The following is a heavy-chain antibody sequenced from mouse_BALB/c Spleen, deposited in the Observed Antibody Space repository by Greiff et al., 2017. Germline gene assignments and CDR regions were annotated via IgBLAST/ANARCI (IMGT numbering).Heavy chain of an antibody. V-gene: IGHV1-87*01. D-gene: IGHD2-3*01. J-gene: IGHJ4*01. Sequence: VQLQQSGAELARPGASVKLSCKASGYTFTSYWMQWVKQRPGQGLEWIGAIYPGDGDTRYTQKFKGKATLTADKSSSTAYMQLSSLASEDSAVYYCARGGWYHAMDYWGQGTSVTVSS. CDR3: ARGGWYHAMDY. CDR1: GYTFTSYW. CDR2: IYPGDGDT.